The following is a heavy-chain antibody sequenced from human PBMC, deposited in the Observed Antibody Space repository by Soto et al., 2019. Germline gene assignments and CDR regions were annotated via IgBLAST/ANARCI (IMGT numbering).Heavy chain of an antibody. Sequence: QVQLVESGGGVVQPGRSLRLSCAASGFTFINFAMHWFRQAPGKGLEWVAVMSFDGTTKFYADSVKGRFTVSRDNSQNTLYLQVNSLRDEDTAVYYCAREGPEAFRSTWHFDYLGQGTLVTVSS. CDR2: MSFDGTTK. V-gene: IGHV3-30-3*01. J-gene: IGHJ4*02. CDR3: AREGPEAFRSTWHFDY. CDR1: GFTFINFA. D-gene: IGHD1-26*01.